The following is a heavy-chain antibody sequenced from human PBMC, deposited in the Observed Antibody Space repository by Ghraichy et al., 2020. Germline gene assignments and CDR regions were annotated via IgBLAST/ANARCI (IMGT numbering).Heavy chain of an antibody. J-gene: IGHJ6*02. V-gene: IGHV1-69*04. Sequence: SVKVSCKASGGTLSTFAISWVRQAPGQGLEWMGRIIPILDIANYAQKFQGRVTITADKSTSTAYMELSSLRSEDTAVYYCARDKSPITIFGVVKENYGMDVWGQGTTVTVAS. CDR3: ARDKSPITIFGVVKENYGMDV. CDR2: IIPILDIA. CDR1: GGTLSTFA. D-gene: IGHD3-3*01.